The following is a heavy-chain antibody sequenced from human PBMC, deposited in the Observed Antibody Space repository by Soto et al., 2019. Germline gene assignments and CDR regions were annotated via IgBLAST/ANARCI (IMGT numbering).Heavy chain of an antibody. CDR1: GDFLTTYY. D-gene: IGHD6-19*01. Sequence: SETLSLTCDVSGDFLTTYYWNWIRQSPGKGLEWIGYIFYGGHTNYNPSLRGRATISVDTSKNQFSLKLSSVTAADTAVYNCARSPQYSSGWNGGFDYWGQGTLVTVS. J-gene: IGHJ4*02. V-gene: IGHV4-59*01. CDR3: ARSPQYSSGWNGGFDY. CDR2: IFYGGHT.